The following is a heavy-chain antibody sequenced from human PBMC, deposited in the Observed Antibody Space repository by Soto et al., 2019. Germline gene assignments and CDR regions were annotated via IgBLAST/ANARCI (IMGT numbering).Heavy chain of an antibody. V-gene: IGHV1-69*12. Sequence: QVQLVQSGAEVKKPGSSVKVSCKASGGTFSSYAISWVRQAPGQGIEWMGGIIPIFGTANYAQKFQGRVTMTADESTSTAYMELSSLRSEDTAVYYCARELVATPHDYYGMDVWGQGTTVTVSS. J-gene: IGHJ6*02. CDR2: IIPIFGTA. CDR3: ARELVATPHDYYGMDV. D-gene: IGHD5-12*01. CDR1: GGTFSSYA.